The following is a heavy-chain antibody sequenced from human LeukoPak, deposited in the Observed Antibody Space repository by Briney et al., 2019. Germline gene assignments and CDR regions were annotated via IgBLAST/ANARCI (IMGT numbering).Heavy chain of an antibody. CDR2: IYSGGST. V-gene: IGHV3-66*01. CDR3: AREDDGSGSYRHYYYYYYMDV. J-gene: IGHJ6*03. CDR1: GFTVSSNY. D-gene: IGHD3-10*01. Sequence: GGSLRLSCAASGFTVSSNYMSWVRQAPGKGLEWVSVIYSGGSTYYADSVKGRFTISRDNSKNTLYLQMNSLRAEDTAVYYCAREDDGSGSYRHYYYYYYMDVWGKGTTVTISS.